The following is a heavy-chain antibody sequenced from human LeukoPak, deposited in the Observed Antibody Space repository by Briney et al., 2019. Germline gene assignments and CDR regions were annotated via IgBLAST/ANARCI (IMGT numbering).Heavy chain of an antibody. J-gene: IGHJ4*02. CDR1: GFTFSSYA. CDR3: AKGYYGSGSPLHYFDY. V-gene: IGHV3-23*01. D-gene: IGHD3-10*01. Sequence: GGSLRLSCAASGFTFSSYAMSWVRQAPGKGLEWVSAISGSGGSTYYADSVKGRFTISRDKSKNTLYLQMNSLRAEDTAVYYCAKGYYGSGSPLHYFDYWGQGTLVTVSS. CDR2: ISGSGGST.